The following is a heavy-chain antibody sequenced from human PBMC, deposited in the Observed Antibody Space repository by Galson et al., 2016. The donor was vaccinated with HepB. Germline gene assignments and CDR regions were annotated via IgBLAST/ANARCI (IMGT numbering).Heavy chain of an antibody. V-gene: IGHV4-59*01. CDR3: AREVASRFDY. J-gene: IGHJ4*02. CDR1: GDSISSYY. Sequence: ETLSLTCTVSGDSISSYYWTWIRQPPGKGLEWIGYVYYTGSTKYNPSLRSPVSISVDTSKNQFSLKLSSVTAADTAVYYCAREVASRFDYWGQGILVTVSS. D-gene: IGHD5-12*01. CDR2: VYYTGST.